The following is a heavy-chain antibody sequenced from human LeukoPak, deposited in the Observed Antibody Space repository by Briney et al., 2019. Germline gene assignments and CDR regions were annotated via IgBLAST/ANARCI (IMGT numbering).Heavy chain of an antibody. CDR1: GFTFSSYT. CDR3: ARERVGYYYDSSGYYDY. V-gene: IGHV3-21*01. D-gene: IGHD3-22*01. J-gene: IGHJ4*02. CDR2: ISSSSSYI. Sequence: GGSLRLSCAASGFTFSSYTMNWVRQAPGKGLEWVSSISSSSSYIYYADSVKGRFTISRGNAKNSLYLQMNSLRAEDTAVYYCARERVGYYYDSSGYYDYWGQGTLVTVSS.